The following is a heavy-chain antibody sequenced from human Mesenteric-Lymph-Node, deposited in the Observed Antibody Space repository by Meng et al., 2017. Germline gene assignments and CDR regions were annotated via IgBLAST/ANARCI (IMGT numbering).Heavy chain of an antibody. V-gene: IGHV4-38-2*02. D-gene: IGHD2-15*01. CDR2: IYHSGST. CDR1: GYSISSGYY. Sequence: SETLSLTCTVSGYSISSGYYWGWIRQPPGKGLEWIGSIYHSGSTYYNPSLKSRVTISVDTSKNQFSLKLSSVTAADTAVYYCARGPRCSGGSCYSVTRRPFDYWGQGTLVTVSS. J-gene: IGHJ4*02. CDR3: ARGPRCSGGSCYSVTRRPFDY.